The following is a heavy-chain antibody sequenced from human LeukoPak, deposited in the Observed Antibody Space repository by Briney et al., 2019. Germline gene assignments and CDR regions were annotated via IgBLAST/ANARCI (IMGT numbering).Heavy chain of an antibody. CDR2: ISGDGDDT. V-gene: IGHV3-43*02. J-gene: IGHJ6*04. CDR3: AKDRGGYYGSGTSYYFYGMDV. D-gene: IGHD3-10*01. CDR1: GFTFGHYA. Sequence: GGSLRLSCAASGFTFGHYAMHWVRQVPGKGLEWVSLISGDGDDTYYADSVKGRFTISRDISGNALFLLMDSLRSEDTALYYCAKDRGGYYGSGTSYYFYGMDVWGSGTTVTVSS.